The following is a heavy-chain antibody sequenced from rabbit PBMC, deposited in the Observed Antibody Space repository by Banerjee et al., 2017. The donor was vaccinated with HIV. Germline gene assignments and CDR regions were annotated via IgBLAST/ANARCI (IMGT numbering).Heavy chain of an antibody. CDR2: IYPGFDIR. Sequence: QELVESGGGLVQPGESLKLSCKASGIDFSNYGISWVRQAPGKGPEWIAYIYPGFDIRDYANFVKGRFTISSDNAQNTVYLQLNSLTAADTATYFCAREDASSLGFYIHHYFNLWGQGTLVTVS. V-gene: IGHV1S7*01. D-gene: IGHD1-1*01. J-gene: IGHJ4*01. CDR1: GIDFSNYG. CDR3: AREDASSLGFYIHHYFNL.